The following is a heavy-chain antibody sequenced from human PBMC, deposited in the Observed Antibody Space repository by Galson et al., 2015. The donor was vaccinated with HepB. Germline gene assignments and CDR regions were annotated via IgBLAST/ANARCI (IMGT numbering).Heavy chain of an antibody. CDR3: ARDGRGSLGYGSNWFDP. D-gene: IGHD3-10*01. CDR1: GFTFSSYS. CDR2: ISSSSSYI. J-gene: IGHJ5*02. Sequence: SLRLSCAASGFTFSSYSMNWVRQAPGKGLEWVSSISSSSSYIYYADSVKGRFTISRDNAKNSLYLQMNSLRAEDTAVCYCARDGRGSLGYGSNWFDPWGQGTLVTVSS. V-gene: IGHV3-21*01.